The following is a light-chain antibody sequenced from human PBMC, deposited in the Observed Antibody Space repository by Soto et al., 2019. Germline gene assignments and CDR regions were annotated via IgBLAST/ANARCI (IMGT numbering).Light chain of an antibody. CDR3: QQYSDWPLT. Sequence: EIVMTQSPATLSVSPGERATLSCRASQSVRSNYLSWYQQKPGQAPRLIIYDASTRATGIPARFSGSGSGKDFPLTISRLQSEDLAVYFCQQYSDWPLTFGPGTKVDI. CDR1: QSVRSN. J-gene: IGKJ3*01. V-gene: IGKV3-15*01. CDR2: DAS.